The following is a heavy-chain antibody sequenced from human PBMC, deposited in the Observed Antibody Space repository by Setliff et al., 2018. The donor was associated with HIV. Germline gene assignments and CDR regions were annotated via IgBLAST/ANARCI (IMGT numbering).Heavy chain of an antibody. J-gene: IGHJ6*03. CDR2: IFPFFGPA. V-gene: IGHV1-69*13. D-gene: IGHD4-17*01. Sequence: ASVKVSCKASGGTFSSYGVNWVRQAPGQGLEWMGGIFPFFGPANYAQKFQGRVTITADVSTSTIYMELSSLTSEDTAVYYCARGADGDYRYYMDVWGRGTTVTVSS. CDR1: GGTFSSYG. CDR3: ARGADGDYRYYMDV.